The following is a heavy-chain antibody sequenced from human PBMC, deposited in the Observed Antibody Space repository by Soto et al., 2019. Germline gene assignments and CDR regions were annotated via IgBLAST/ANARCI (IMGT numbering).Heavy chain of an antibody. J-gene: IGHJ4*02. V-gene: IGHV1-46*01. CDR2: FNPTSGST. CDR1: EYTFTNYL. D-gene: IGHD6-13*01. CDR3: ARDLAAGDY. Sequence: HLVQPGPEVKKLGAPWKLSCKASEYTFTNYLKTWLRQAPGQGLEWMGIFNPTSGSTNYAQKFQGRVTLTMDTSTRTVYMELSSLRFDDTAVYYCARDLAAGDYWGQGTLVTVSS.